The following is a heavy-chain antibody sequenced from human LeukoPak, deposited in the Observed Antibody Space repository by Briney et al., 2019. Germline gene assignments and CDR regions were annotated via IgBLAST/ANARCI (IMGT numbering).Heavy chain of an antibody. V-gene: IGHV5-51*01. D-gene: IGHD3-9*01. CDR2: MYPVDSHI. CDR1: GYSFATYW. J-gene: IGHJ4*02. Sequence: RGESLKISCKGSGYSFATYWIGWMRQMPGKGLEWMGVMYPVDSHIRYSPSFQGQVTISADRSISTVYLQWSSLKASDTAMYYCARLDGYFDYWGQGTLVTVSS. CDR3: ARLDGYFDY.